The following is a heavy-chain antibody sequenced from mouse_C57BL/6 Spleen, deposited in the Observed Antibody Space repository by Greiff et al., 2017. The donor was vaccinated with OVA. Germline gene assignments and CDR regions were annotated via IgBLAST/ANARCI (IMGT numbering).Heavy chain of an antibody. Sequence: VQLQQSGTELVKPGASVKLSCKASGYTFTSYWMHWVKQRPGQGLEWIGNINPSNGGTNYNEKFKGKATLTVDKSSSTAYMELRSLTSEDSAVYYCASPGSIAWFAYWGQGTLVTVSA. V-gene: IGHV1-53*01. CDR2: INPSNGGT. J-gene: IGHJ3*01. CDR1: GYTFTSYW. D-gene: IGHD1-1*01. CDR3: ASPGSIAWFAY.